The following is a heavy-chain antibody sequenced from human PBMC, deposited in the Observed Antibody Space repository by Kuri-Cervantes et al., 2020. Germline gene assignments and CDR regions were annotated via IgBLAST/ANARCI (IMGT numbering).Heavy chain of an antibody. D-gene: IGHD1-26*01. J-gene: IGHJ4*02. CDR1: GGSISSGDYY. Sequence: SETLSLTCTVSGGSISSGDYYWSWIRQPPGKGLEWIGYIYYSGSTNYNPSLKSRVTISVDTSKNQFSLKLSSVTAADTAVYYCAREGISGSYGYYDYWGQGTLVTVSS. V-gene: IGHV4-61*08. CDR3: AREGISGSYGYYDY. CDR2: IYYSGST.